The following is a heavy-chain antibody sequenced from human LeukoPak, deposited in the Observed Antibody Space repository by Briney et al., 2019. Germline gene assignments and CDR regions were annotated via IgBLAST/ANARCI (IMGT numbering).Heavy chain of an antibody. CDR3: AKRGAEVGATVAPGDY. CDR2: ISYNGRRK. Sequence: GGSLRLSCVASGFSFSGYAIHWVRQPPGKGLEWVALISYNGRRKDYADSVKGRFTVDRDNSRNTVYLQMNSLRPEDTAVYYCAKRGAEVGATVAPGDYWGQGTLVTVSS. V-gene: IGHV3-30-3*02. J-gene: IGHJ4*02. CDR1: GFSFSGYA. D-gene: IGHD1-26*01.